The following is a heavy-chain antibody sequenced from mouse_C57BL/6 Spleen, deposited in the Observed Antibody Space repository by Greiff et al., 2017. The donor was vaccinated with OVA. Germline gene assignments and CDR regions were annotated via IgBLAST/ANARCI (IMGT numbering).Heavy chain of an antibody. Sequence: VQLQESGAELLKPGASVKLSCKATGYTFTGYWIEWVKQRPGHGLEWIGEILPGSGSTNYNEKFKGKATFTADTSSNTAYMQLSSLTTEDSAIYYCARSPYYYGSSSAWFAYWGQGTLVTVSA. J-gene: IGHJ3*01. V-gene: IGHV1-9*01. D-gene: IGHD1-1*01. CDR2: ILPGSGST. CDR3: ARSPYYYGSSSAWFAY. CDR1: GYTFTGYW.